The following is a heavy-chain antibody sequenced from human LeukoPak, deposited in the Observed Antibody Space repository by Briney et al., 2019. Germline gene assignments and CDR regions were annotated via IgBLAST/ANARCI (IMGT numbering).Heavy chain of an antibody. CDR3: ARAYGDYVFHHYYYMDV. V-gene: IGHV3-21*01. J-gene: IGHJ6*03. D-gene: IGHD4-17*01. CDR1: GFTFSSYS. CDR2: ISSSSSYI. Sequence: GGSLRLSCAASGFTFSSYSMNWVRQAPGKGLEWVSSISSSSSYIYYADSVKGRFTISRDNAKNSLYLQMNSLRAEDTAVYYCARAYGDYVFHHYYYMDVWGKGTTVTISS.